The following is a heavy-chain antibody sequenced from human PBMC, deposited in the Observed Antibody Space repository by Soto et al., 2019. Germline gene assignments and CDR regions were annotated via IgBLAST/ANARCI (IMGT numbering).Heavy chain of an antibody. Sequence: GASVKVSCKASGYTFTSYGISCVRQAPGQGLEWMGWISAYNGNTNYAQKLQGRVTMTTDTSTSTAYMELRSLRSDDTAVYYCARECSSTSCYDYYYYGMDVCGQGTTVTV. V-gene: IGHV1-18*01. CDR1: GYTFTSYG. D-gene: IGHD2-2*01. CDR2: ISAYNGNT. J-gene: IGHJ6*02. CDR3: ARECSSTSCYDYYYYGMDV.